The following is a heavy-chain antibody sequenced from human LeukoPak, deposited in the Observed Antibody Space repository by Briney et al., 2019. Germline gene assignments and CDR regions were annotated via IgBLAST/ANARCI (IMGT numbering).Heavy chain of an antibody. CDR3: ARDARDGDADSDY. Sequence: PGGSLRLSCAASGFTFSSYSMHWVRQAPGKGLEWVSYISSSSSTTYYADSVKGRFTISRDNAKNSLYLQMNSLRAGDTAVYYCARDARDGDADSDYGGQGTLVAVSA. J-gene: IGHJ4*02. D-gene: IGHD4-17*01. V-gene: IGHV3-48*01. CDR1: GFTFSSYS. CDR2: ISSSSSTT.